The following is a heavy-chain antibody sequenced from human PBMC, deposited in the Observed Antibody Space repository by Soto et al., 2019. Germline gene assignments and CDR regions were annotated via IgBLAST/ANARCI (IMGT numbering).Heavy chain of an antibody. J-gene: IGHJ3*02. Sequence: QVQLLQSGAEVKKPGASVKVACKASGYTFSSYGISWVRQAPGQGLEWMGWISAYNDNTNYAQNLQGRVTMTTDTSTSTAYMELRSLRSDDTAVYYCAREYRYSYGWGADAFDIWGQGTMVTVSS. CDR2: ISAYNDNT. CDR1: GYTFSSYG. V-gene: IGHV1-18*01. D-gene: IGHD5-18*01. CDR3: AREYRYSYGWGADAFDI.